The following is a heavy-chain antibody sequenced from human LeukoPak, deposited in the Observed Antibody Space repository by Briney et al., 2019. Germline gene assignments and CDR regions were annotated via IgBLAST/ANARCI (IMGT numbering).Heavy chain of an antibody. D-gene: IGHD3-22*01. CDR3: ARSRRGSGYHGYYFDY. CDR1: GFTFSSYG. Sequence: GGSLRLSCAASGFTFSSYGMHWVRQAPGKGLEWVAFIRYDGSNKYYADSVKGRFTISRDNAKNSLYLQMNSLRAEDTAVYYCARSRRGSGYHGYYFDYWGQGTLVTVSS. J-gene: IGHJ4*02. CDR2: IRYDGSNK. V-gene: IGHV3-30*02.